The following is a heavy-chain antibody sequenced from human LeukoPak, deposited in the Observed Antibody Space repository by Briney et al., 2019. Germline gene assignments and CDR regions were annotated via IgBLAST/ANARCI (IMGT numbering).Heavy chain of an antibody. J-gene: IGHJ4*02. Sequence: GASVKVSCKASVGTFSSYAISWVRQAPGQGLEWMGGIIPISGTANYAQKFQGRVTITADESTSTAYMELSSLRSEDTAVYYCARVSPRVYCSSTSCYPVPPDYWGQGTLVTVSS. D-gene: IGHD2-2*01. V-gene: IGHV1-69*13. CDR2: IIPISGTA. CDR3: ARVSPRVYCSSTSCYPVPPDY. CDR1: VGTFSSYA.